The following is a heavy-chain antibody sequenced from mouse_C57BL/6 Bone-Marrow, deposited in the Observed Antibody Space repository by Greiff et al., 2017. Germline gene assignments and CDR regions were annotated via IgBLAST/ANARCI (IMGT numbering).Heavy chain of an antibody. Sequence: VKLQQPGAELVMPGASVKLSCKASGYTFTSYWMHWVKQRPGQGLEWIGEIDPSDSYTNYNQKFKGKSTLTVDKSSSTAYMQLSSLTSEDSAVYYCASAPSRDYYAMDYWGQGTSVTVSS. CDR2: IDPSDSYT. V-gene: IGHV1-69*01. J-gene: IGHJ4*01. CDR1: GYTFTSYW. CDR3: ASAPSRDYYAMDY.